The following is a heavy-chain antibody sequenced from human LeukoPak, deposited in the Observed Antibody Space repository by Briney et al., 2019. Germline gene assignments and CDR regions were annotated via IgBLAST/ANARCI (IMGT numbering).Heavy chain of an antibody. CDR1: GFTFSSSA. Sequence: GGSLRLSCAASGFTFSSSAMSWVRQAPGKGLEWVSSISSSSSYIYYADSVKGRFTISRDNAKNSLYLQMNSLRAEDTAVYYCARDRDKYSGSFYFDYWGQGTLVTVSS. J-gene: IGHJ4*02. D-gene: IGHD1-26*01. CDR2: ISSSSSYI. CDR3: ARDRDKYSGSFYFDY. V-gene: IGHV3-21*01.